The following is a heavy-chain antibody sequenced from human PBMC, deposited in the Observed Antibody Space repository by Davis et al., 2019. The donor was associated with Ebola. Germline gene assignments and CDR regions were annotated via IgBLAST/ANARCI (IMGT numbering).Heavy chain of an antibody. CDR3: ARIDVGREADDY. CDR2: INPNSGGT. J-gene: IGHJ4*02. D-gene: IGHD3-10*01. CDR1: GYTFTSYD. V-gene: IGHV1-2*06. Sequence: ASVKVSCKASGYTFTSYDINWVRQATGQGLEWMGRINPNSGGTNYAQKFQGRVTMTRDTSISTAYMELSRLRSDDTAVYYCARIDVGREADDYWGQGTLVTVSS.